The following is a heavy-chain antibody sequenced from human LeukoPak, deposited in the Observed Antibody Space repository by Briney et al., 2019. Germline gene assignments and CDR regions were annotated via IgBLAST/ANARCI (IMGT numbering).Heavy chain of an antibody. CDR1: GFTFSSYA. CDR2: ISGSGGST. J-gene: IGHJ4*02. CDR3: AKGHYGSGSYYYIDY. D-gene: IGHD3-10*01. V-gene: IGHV3-23*01. Sequence: PGGSLRLSCAASGFTFSSYAMSWVRQAPGKGLEWVSAISGSGGSTYYADSVKGRFTISRDNSKNTLYLQMNSLRAEDTAVYHCAKGHYGSGSYYYIDYWGQGTLVTVSS.